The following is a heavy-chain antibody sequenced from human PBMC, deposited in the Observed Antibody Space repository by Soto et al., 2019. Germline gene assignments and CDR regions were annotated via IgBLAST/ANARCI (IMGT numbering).Heavy chain of an antibody. CDR2: IYYSGST. CDR1: GGSISGSSYY. CDR3: ARHTTRFLEWPAPRNWFDP. Sequence: SETLSLTCTVSGGSISGSSYYWGWIHQPPGKGLEWIGSIYYSGSTYYNPSLKSRVTISVDTSKNQFSLKLSSVTAADTAVYYCARHTTRFLEWPAPRNWFDPWGQGTLVTVSS. V-gene: IGHV4-39*01. J-gene: IGHJ5*02. D-gene: IGHD3-3*01.